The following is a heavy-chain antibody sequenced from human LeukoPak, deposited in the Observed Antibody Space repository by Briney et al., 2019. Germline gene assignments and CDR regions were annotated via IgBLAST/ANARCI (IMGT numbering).Heavy chain of an antibody. J-gene: IGHJ3*02. CDR2: IHYSGST. V-gene: IGHV4-30-4*08. CDR1: GGSINADNF. CDR3: AGGGFPAFDI. Sequence: SQTLSLTCTVSGGSINADNFWSWIRQPPGKGLEWIGYIHYSGSTYYNPSLKSRVTISVDKSKNQFSLRLSSVTAADTAVYYCAGGGFPAFDIWGQGTMVTVSS.